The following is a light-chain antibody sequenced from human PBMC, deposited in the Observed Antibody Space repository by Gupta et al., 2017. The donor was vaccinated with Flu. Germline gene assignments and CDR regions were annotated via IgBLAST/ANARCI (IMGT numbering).Light chain of an antibody. J-gene: IGLJ3*02. V-gene: IGLV2-14*01. CDR1: SSDVAGYNY. Sequence: QSALTQPASVSGSPGQSITISCTGTSSDVAGYNYVSWFQQHPAKAPKLIIYDVNNRPSGVSDRFSGSKSDNTASLTISGLQADDEADYYCDSFTSSSTLVFGGGTKLTV. CDR3: DSFTSSSTLV. CDR2: DVN.